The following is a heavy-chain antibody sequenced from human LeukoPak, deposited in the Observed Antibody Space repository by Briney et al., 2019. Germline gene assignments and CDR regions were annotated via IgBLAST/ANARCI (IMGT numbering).Heavy chain of an antibody. Sequence: GGSLRLSCAASGFTFSSYGMHWVRQAPGKGLEWVAFIRYDGSNKYYADSVKGRFTISRDNSKNTLYLQMNSLRAKDTAVYYCARDGRSSGPFVSWGQGTLVTVSS. CDR1: GFTFSSYG. CDR3: ARDGRSSGPFVS. J-gene: IGHJ4*02. D-gene: IGHD6-19*01. CDR2: IRYDGSNK. V-gene: IGHV3-30*02.